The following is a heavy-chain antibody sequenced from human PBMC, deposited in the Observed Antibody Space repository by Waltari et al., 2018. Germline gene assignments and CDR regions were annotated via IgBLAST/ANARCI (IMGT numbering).Heavy chain of an antibody. J-gene: IGHJ4*02. CDR3: ARDSEYSRYYFDY. D-gene: IGHD6-6*01. V-gene: IGHV3-30*04. CDR1: GFSFRNFA. CDR2: ISYEGRNE. Sequence: QVQLVESGGGVVQPGRSLRLSCAASGFSFRNFAMHWVRQAPGKGLEWVAVISYEGRNEYYADSVKGRFTISRDNSKNTLFLQMNSLRDEDAAVYYCARDSEYSRYYFDYWGQGTLLTVSS.